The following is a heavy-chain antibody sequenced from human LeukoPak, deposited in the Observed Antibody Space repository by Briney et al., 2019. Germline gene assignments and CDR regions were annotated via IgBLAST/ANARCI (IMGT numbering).Heavy chain of an antibody. J-gene: IGHJ6*02. Sequence: SVKASCKASGGTFSSYAISWVRQAPGQGLEWMGRIIPILGIANYAQKFQGRVTITADKSTSTAYMELSSLRSEDTAVYYCARDRGDYYDSSGYHYYYYYGMDVWGQGTTVTVSS. D-gene: IGHD3-22*01. CDR3: ARDRGDYYDSSGYHYYYYYGMDV. CDR1: GGTFSSYA. V-gene: IGHV1-69*04. CDR2: IIPILGIA.